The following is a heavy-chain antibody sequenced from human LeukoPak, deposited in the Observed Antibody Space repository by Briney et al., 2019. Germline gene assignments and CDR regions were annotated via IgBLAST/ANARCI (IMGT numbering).Heavy chain of an antibody. Sequence: SETLSLTCTVSGGSISSSSYYWGWIRQPPGTGLEWIGSIYYSGSTYYNPSLKSRVTISVDTSKNQFSLKLSSVTAADTAVYYCARPVGAPPRFDPWGQGTLVTVSS. V-gene: IGHV4-39*07. CDR3: ARPVGAPPRFDP. J-gene: IGHJ5*02. CDR1: GGSISSSSYY. CDR2: IYYSGST. D-gene: IGHD1-26*01.